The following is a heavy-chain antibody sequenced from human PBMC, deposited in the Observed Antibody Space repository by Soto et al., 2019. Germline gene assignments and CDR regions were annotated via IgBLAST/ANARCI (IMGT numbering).Heavy chain of an antibody. CDR3: ARDRQYAMEV. Sequence: GESLRLSCEASGFSIRDYWMHLVRQAPGEGLVWVSCINGDASSTTYADSVKGRFTISRDDAKNTVYLQMTSLRAEDTAVYFCARDRQYAMEVWGQGTMVTVSS. J-gene: IGHJ6*02. CDR2: INGDASST. V-gene: IGHV3-74*01. CDR1: GFSIRDYW.